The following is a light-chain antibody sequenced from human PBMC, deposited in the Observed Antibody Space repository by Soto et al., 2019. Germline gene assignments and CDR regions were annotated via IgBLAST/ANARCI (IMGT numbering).Light chain of an antibody. J-gene: IGLJ2*01. CDR2: EGS. Sequence: QSALTQPASVSGSPGQSITISCTGTSSDVGSYNLVSWYQQHPGKAPKLMIYEGSKRPSGVSNRSSGSKSGNTASLTISGLQAEDEADYHCCSYAGSSVVFGGGTKVTVL. CDR1: SSDVGSYNL. V-gene: IGLV2-23*01. CDR3: CSYAGSSVV.